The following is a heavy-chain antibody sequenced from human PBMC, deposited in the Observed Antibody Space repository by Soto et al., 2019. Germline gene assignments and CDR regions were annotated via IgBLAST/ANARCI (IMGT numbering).Heavy chain of an antibody. CDR1: GYTFTSFD. CDR3: ARTRSGSYL. Sequence: QVQLVQSGAEVKKPGASVKVACRASGYTFTSFDINWVRQATGQGLEWMGRMNPSSGNTDYAQKFQGRVTMTMDTSISTAYMELSSLRSEDTAVYYCARTRSGSYLWGQGTLVTVSS. J-gene: IGHJ5*02. CDR2: MNPSSGNT. D-gene: IGHD3-10*01. V-gene: IGHV1-8*01.